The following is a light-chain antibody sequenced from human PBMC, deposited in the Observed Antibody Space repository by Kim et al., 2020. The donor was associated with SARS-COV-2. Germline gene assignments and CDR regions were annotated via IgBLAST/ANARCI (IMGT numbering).Light chain of an antibody. Sequence: PGERATLSCKASQSVSSNHPAWYQQRLWQAPRLLVYGTSNSATGIPDRFSGSGSGTDFTLTVSRLEPEDSAVYYCQQYGTSPPITFGQGTRLEIK. CDR3: QQYGTSPPIT. V-gene: IGKV3-20*01. CDR1: QSVSSNH. CDR2: GTS. J-gene: IGKJ5*01.